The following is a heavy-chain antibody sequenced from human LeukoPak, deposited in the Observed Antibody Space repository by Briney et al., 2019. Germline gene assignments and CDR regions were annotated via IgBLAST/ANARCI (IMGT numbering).Heavy chain of an antibody. CDR3: ARMYSGSYPYYFDY. D-gene: IGHD1-26*01. V-gene: IGHV3-9*01. CDR2: ISWNSGSI. J-gene: IGHJ4*02. Sequence: GGSLRLSCAASGFTFDDYAMHWVRQAPGKGLEWVSGISWNSGSIGYADSVKGRFTISRHNSKNTLYLQMNSLRAEDTAVYYCARMYSGSYPYYFDYWGQGTLVTVSS. CDR1: GFTFDDYA.